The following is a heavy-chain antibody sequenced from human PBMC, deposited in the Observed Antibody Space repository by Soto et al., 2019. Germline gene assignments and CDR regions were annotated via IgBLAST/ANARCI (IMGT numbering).Heavy chain of an antibody. CDR2: ISSNSSYK. J-gene: IGHJ4*02. D-gene: IGHD2-2*01. CDR3: ARGYCSSTSCYG. CDR1: GFTFSSYG. V-gene: IGHV3-21*01. Sequence: GGSLRHSCTASGFTFSSYGMHWIRQATGKGLEWVSVISSNSSYKYYADSVKGRFTISRDNAKNTLYLQMNSLRAEVTAVYYCARGYCSSTSCYGWGQGTLVTVSS.